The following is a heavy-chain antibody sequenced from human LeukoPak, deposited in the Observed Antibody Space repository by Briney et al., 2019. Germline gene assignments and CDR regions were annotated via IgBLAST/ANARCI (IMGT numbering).Heavy chain of an antibody. CDR1: GFTVSTNY. CDR2: IYSDGST. Sequence: GGSLRLSCAASGFTVSTNYMSWVRQAPGKGLEWVSIIYSDGSTYYADSVKGRFTISRDNSKNTLYLQINSLRAEDTAVYYCARTIVGATTDAFDIWGQGTMVAVSS. J-gene: IGHJ3*02. CDR3: ARTIVGATTDAFDI. V-gene: IGHV3-66*01. D-gene: IGHD1-26*01.